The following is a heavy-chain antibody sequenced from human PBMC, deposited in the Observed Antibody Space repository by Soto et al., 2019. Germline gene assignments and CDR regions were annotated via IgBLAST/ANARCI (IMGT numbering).Heavy chain of an antibody. CDR2: ISAYNGNT. V-gene: IGHV1-18*01. CDR3: ARDVPTVTTGGPDY. D-gene: IGHD4-17*01. Sequence: QVQLVQSGVEVEKPGASVKVSCKASGYTFTSYGVSWERQAPGEGLEWMGWISAYNGNTNYAQKFQGRVTMTTDTSTSTAYMELRSLRSDDTAVYYCARDVPTVTTGGPDYWGQGTLVTVSP. J-gene: IGHJ4*02. CDR1: GYTFTSYG.